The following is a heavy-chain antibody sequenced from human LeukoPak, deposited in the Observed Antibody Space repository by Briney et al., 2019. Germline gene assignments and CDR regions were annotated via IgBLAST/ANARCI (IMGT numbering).Heavy chain of an antibody. D-gene: IGHD2-15*01. CDR3: ARDLSSGGSYYFDY. Sequence: SLRLSCAASGFTFRCYAMHWVRQAPGKGLGLVSLISYDGSNKYFADSVKGRFTISRENSKNTLYLQMNSLRAEDTAIYYCARDLSSGGSYYFDYWGQGTLVTVSS. CDR2: ISYDGSNK. J-gene: IGHJ4*02. V-gene: IGHV3-30*04. CDR1: GFTFRCYA.